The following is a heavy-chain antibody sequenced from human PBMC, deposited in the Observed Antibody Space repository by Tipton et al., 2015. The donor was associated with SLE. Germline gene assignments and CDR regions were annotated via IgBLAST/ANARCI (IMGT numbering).Heavy chain of an antibody. Sequence: QSGPEVKKPGASVKVSCKASGYTFTDYYMHWVRQAPGQGLQWMGWINPYSGGTNYAQKFQGRFTLTRVTSINTAYLEVSNLRSDDTAVYYCARVHGLATISAYDAFDFWGQGTMITVSS. D-gene: IGHD5-12*01. CDR3: ARVHGLATISAYDAFDF. CDR2: INPYSGGT. J-gene: IGHJ3*01. V-gene: IGHV1-2*02. CDR1: GYTFTDYY.